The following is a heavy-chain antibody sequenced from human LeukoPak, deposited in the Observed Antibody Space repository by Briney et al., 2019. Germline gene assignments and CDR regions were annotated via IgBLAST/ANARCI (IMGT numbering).Heavy chain of an antibody. Sequence: ASVKVSCMASGYTFTSYGISWVRQAPGQGLEWMGWISAYNGNTNYAQKLQGRVTMTTDTSTSTAYMELRSLRSDDTAVYYCARVKDGSGGDDAFDIWGQGTMVTVSS. J-gene: IGHJ3*02. CDR3: ARVKDGSGGDDAFDI. V-gene: IGHV1-18*01. CDR2: ISAYNGNT. CDR1: GYTFTSYG. D-gene: IGHD3-10*01.